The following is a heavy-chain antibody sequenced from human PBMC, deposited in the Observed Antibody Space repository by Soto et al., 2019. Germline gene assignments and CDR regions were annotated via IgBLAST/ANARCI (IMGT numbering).Heavy chain of an antibody. Sequence: ASVKVSCKASGYTFTSYYMHWVRQAPGQGLEWMGIINPSGGSTSYAQKFQGRVTMTRDTSTSTVYMELSSLRSEDTAVYYCARDRPVATITGYYYGMDVWGQGTTVTVSS. CDR3: ARDRPVATITGYYYGMDV. CDR1: GYTFTSYY. CDR2: INPSGGST. V-gene: IGHV1-46*01. J-gene: IGHJ6*02. D-gene: IGHD5-12*01.